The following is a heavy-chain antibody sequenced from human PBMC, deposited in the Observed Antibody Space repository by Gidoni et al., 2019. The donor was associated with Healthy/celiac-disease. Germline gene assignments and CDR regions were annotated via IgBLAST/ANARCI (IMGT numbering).Heavy chain of an antibody. J-gene: IGHJ6*03. D-gene: IGHD3-10*01. CDR2: IKSKTDGGTT. Sequence: EVQLVEPGGGLVKPGGSLRLSCAASGFTFSNAWMSWVRQAPGKGLEWVGRIKSKTDGGTTDYAAPVKGRFTISRDDSKNTRYLQMNSLKTEDTAVYYCTTGVTMVRGVIIGGGEYYYYYMDVWGKGTTVTVSS. CDR1: GFTFSNAW. CDR3: TTGVTMVRGVIIGGGEYYYYYMDV. V-gene: IGHV3-15*01.